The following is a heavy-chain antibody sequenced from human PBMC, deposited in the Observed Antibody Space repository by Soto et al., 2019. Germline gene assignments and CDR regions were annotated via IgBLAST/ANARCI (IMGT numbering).Heavy chain of an antibody. Sequence: ASVKVSCKASGYTFTGYYMHWVRQAPGQGLEWMGWINPNSGGTNYAQKFQGWVTMTRDTSISTAYMELSRLRSDDTAVYYCARAEGEDGYNVIFDYWGQGTLVTVS. CDR3: ARAEGEDGYNVIFDY. D-gene: IGHD5-12*01. J-gene: IGHJ4*02. CDR2: INPNSGGT. CDR1: GYTFTGYY. V-gene: IGHV1-2*04.